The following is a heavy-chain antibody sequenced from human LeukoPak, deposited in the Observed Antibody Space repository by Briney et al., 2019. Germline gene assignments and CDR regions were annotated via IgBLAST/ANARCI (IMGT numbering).Heavy chain of an antibody. CDR2: ISYDGSNK. Sequence: GGSLRLSCAASGFTFSSYAMHWVRQAPGKGLEWVAVISYDGSNKYYADSVKGRFTISRDNSKNTLYLQMNSLRAEDTAVYYCARAHYYDSSGYFPLWGQGTMVTVSS. D-gene: IGHD3-22*01. J-gene: IGHJ3*01. V-gene: IGHV3-30-3*01. CDR3: ARAHYYDSSGYFPL. CDR1: GFTFSSYA.